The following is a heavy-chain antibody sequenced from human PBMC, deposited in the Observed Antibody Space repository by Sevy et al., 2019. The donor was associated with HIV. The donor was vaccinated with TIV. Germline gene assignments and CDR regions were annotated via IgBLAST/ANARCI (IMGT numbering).Heavy chain of an antibody. V-gene: IGHV3-23*01. CDR2: ISDSGDST. CDR1: GFTFSSYA. D-gene: IGHD3-10*01. Sequence: GGSLRLSCAASGFTFSSYAMSWVRQAPGKGLEWVSAISDSGDSTYYADSVKGRFTISRDNSKNMLYLQMNSLRAEDTAVYYCAKVGTMVQGAAPFDYWGQGTLVTVSS. CDR3: AKVGTMVQGAAPFDY. J-gene: IGHJ4*02.